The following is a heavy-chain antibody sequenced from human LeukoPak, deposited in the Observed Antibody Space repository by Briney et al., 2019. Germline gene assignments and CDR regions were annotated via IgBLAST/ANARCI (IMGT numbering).Heavy chain of an antibody. CDR1: GGTFSSYA. D-gene: IGHD6-13*01. Sequence: SVKVSCKASGGTFSSYAISWVRQAPGQGLEWMGRIIPILGIANYAQKFQGSVTITADKSTSTAYMELSSLRSEDTAVYYCARGRRVSSPVDYWGQGTLVTVSS. J-gene: IGHJ4*02. CDR2: IIPILGIA. CDR3: ARGRRVSSPVDY. V-gene: IGHV1-69*04.